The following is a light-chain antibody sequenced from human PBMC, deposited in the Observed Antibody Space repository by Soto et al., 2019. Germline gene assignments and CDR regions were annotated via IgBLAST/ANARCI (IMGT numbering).Light chain of an antibody. CDR1: QSFSSTY. Sequence: EIVLKQSPATLSLSPGERATLSCRASQSFSSTYLAWYQQKPGQAPGLLIYGASSRATGIPDRFSGGGSGTDFSLTISRLDPEDFAVYYCQQYSSSPITFGQGTRLEIK. V-gene: IGKV3-20*01. CDR2: GAS. CDR3: QQYSSSPIT. J-gene: IGKJ5*01.